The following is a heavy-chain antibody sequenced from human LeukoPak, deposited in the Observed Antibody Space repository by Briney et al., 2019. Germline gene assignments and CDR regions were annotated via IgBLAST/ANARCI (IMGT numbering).Heavy chain of an antibody. CDR2: ISSSGSYI. V-gene: IGHV3-21*01. Sequence: PGGSLRLSCAASRFTFSSYSMNWVRQAPGKGLEWVSSISSSGSYIYYADSVKGRFTISRDNSKNTLYLQMNSLRAEDTAVYYCAKEVIYGGNSLFDYWGQGTLVTVSS. CDR1: RFTFSSYS. CDR3: AKEVIYGGNSLFDY. J-gene: IGHJ4*02. D-gene: IGHD4-23*01.